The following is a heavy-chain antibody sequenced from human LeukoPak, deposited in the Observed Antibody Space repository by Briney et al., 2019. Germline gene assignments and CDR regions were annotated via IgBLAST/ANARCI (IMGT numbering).Heavy chain of an antibody. V-gene: IGHV4-39*01. Sequence: NTSETLSLTCTVSGGSIRSSSYYWGWIRQPPGKGLEWIGSIYYSGSTYYNPSLKSRVTISVDTSKNQFSLKLSSVTAADTAVYYCARQILFHSERWLKFFDYWGQGTLVTVSS. CDR3: ARQILFHSERWLKFFDY. D-gene: IGHD5-24*01. CDR2: IYYSGST. J-gene: IGHJ4*02. CDR1: GGSIRSSSYY.